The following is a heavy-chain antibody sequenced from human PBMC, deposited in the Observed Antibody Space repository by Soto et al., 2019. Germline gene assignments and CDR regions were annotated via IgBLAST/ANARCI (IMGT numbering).Heavy chain of an antibody. Sequence: SESLSLPCSVSGGSISSSTYCWGWLCPPTREGLEVIGSIYYSGSPSYNPSLKSRVTISVDTSKNQFSLKRSSVTAADTAVYYCARRLYYDSSGFEGGGMDVWGQVTTVTVS. CDR1: GGSISSSTYC. D-gene: IGHD3-22*01. CDR2: IYYSGSP. V-gene: IGHV4-39*01. CDR3: ARRLYYDSSGFEGGGMDV. J-gene: IGHJ6*02.